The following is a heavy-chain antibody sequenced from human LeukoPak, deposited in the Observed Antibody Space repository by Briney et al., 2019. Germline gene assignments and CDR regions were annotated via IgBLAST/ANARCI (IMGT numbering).Heavy chain of an antibody. CDR2: INPSGGST. CDR1: GYTFTSYY. Sequence: ASVKVSCKASGYTFTSYYMHWVRQAPGQGLEWMGIINPSGGSTSYAQKFQGRVTMTRDTSTSTAYMELSSLRSEDTAVYYCARGYYDSSGYHQPEGYYYYYMDVWGKGTTVTVSS. J-gene: IGHJ6*03. V-gene: IGHV1-46*01. D-gene: IGHD3-22*01. CDR3: ARGYYDSSGYHQPEGYYYYYMDV.